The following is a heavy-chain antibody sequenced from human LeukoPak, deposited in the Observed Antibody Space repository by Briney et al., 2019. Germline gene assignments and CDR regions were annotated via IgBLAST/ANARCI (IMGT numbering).Heavy chain of an antibody. J-gene: IGHJ6*02. CDR2: IYYSGST. CDR3: ARHSSDFWSGYYTNYYGVDV. CDR1: GGSISIYY. Sequence: SETLSLTCTVSGGSISIYYWSWIRQSPGKGLEWIGYIYYSGSTNYNPSLKSRLTISVDTSKNQFSLRLSSVTAADTAVYYCARHSSDFWSGYYTNYYGVDVRGRGTTVTVSS. V-gene: IGHV4-59*08. D-gene: IGHD3-3*01.